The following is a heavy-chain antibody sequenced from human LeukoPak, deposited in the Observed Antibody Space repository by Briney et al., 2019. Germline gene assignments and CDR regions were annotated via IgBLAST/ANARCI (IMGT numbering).Heavy chain of an antibody. CDR3: ARDFSYSMDV. CDR2: INSDGSST. Sequence: GGSLRLSCAASGFTFSIYRMYWVRQAPGKGLVWVSCINSDGSSTTYADSVKGRFTISRDNAKNTLYLQMNSLRVEDTAVYYCARDFSYSMDVWGQGTTVTVSS. J-gene: IGHJ6*02. V-gene: IGHV3-74*01. CDR1: GFTFSIYR.